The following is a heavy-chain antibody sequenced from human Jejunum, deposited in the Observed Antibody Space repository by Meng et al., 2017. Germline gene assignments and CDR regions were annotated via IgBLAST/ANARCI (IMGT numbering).Heavy chain of an antibody. CDR1: GASFSGYK. V-gene: IGHV4-34*01. D-gene: IGHD3-9*01. J-gene: IGHJ4*02. CDR3: ARRLPYFDTGFYDF. Sequence: QGQVQQLGAGLFRPSETLSLTCAVYGASFSGYKWNWIRQPPGRGLEWIGEINHSGSTTYNPSLKSRVTMSVDTSKNQFSLKVDSVSAADTAVYYCARRLPYFDTGFYDFWGQGTLVTVSS. CDR2: INHSGST.